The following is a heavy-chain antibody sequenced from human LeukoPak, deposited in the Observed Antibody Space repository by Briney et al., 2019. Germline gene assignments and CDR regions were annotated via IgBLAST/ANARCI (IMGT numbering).Heavy chain of an antibody. CDR1: GFTFSGYA. CDR2: INGLGSRP. D-gene: IGHD3-16*02. Sequence: GGSLRLSCEASGFTFSGYAMSWVRQAPGKGLEWVSGINGLGSRPYYAESVKGRFTISRDNSKNTLFLHMSSLRAEDTAVYYCAKDLNDWGGARWWSTLDVWGEGTMVAVSS. V-gene: IGHV3-23*01. CDR3: AKDLNDWGGARWWSTLDV. J-gene: IGHJ3*01.